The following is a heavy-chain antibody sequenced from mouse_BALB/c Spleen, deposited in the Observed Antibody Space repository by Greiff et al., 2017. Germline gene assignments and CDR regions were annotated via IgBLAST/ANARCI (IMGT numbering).Heavy chain of an antibody. CDR3: AREPLTTTAPMVY. Sequence: VQRVESGPGLVAPSQSLSITCTVSGFSLTSYGVYWVRQPPGKGLEWLGVIWAGGSTNYNSALMSRLSISKDNSKSQVFLKMNSLQTDDTAMYYCAREPLTTTAPMVYWGQGTSVTVSA. J-gene: IGHJ4*01. D-gene: IGHD1-2*01. CDR2: IWAGGST. V-gene: IGHV2-9*02. CDR1: GFSLTSYG.